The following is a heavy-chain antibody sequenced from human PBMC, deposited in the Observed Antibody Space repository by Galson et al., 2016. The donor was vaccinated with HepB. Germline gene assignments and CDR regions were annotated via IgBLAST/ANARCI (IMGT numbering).Heavy chain of an antibody. J-gene: IGHJ6*02. CDR3: AKDRREIVNGMDV. D-gene: IGHD5-12*01. CDR1: GFTFDAYA. V-gene: IGHV3-9*01. Sequence: SLRLSCAAFGFTFDAYAMHWVRHAPGKGLEWVSGISWNSGRIGYADSVKGRFTISSDNAKNSLYLQMNSLRPEDTALYYCAKDRREIVNGMDVWGQGTTVTVSS. CDR2: ISWNSGRI.